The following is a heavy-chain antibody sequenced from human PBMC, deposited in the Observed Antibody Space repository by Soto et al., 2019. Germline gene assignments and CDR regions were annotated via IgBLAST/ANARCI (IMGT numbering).Heavy chain of an antibody. D-gene: IGHD4-4*01. Sequence: WETLSVTCTVSGGSISSYYWSWIRQPPGKGLEWIGYIYYSGSTNYNPSLKSRVSISVDTSKNQFSLKLSSVTAADTAVYYCARVGTVTTIDYWGQGTLVTVSS. CDR3: ARVGTVTTIDY. CDR1: GGSISSYY. CDR2: IYYSGST. V-gene: IGHV4-59*01. J-gene: IGHJ4*02.